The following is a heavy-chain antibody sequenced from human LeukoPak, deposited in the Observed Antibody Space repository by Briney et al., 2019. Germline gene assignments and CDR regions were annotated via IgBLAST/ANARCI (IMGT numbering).Heavy chain of an antibody. V-gene: IGHV4-39*01. CDR1: GGSISSSSYY. Sequence: SETLSLTCTVSGGSISSSSYYWGWIRQPPGKGLEWIGSIYYSGSTYYNPSLKSRVTISVDTSKNQFSLKLSSVTAADTAVYYCARWARGMDVWGQGTTVTVSS. J-gene: IGHJ6*02. CDR2: IYYSGST. CDR3: ARWARGMDV.